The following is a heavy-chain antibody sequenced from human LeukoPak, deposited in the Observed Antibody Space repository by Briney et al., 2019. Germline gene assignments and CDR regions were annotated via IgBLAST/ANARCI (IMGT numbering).Heavy chain of an antibody. J-gene: IGHJ6*02. V-gene: IGHV3-23*01. D-gene: IGHD6-6*01. CDR3: ASPIAARQGYYYYGMDV. CDR1: GFTFSSYA. CDR2: ISGSGGST. Sequence: GGSLRLSCAASGFTFSSYAMSWVRQAPGKGLEWVSAISGSGGSTYYADSVKGRFTISRDNSKNALYLQMNSLRAEDTAVYYCASPIAARQGYYYYGMDVWGQGTTVTVSS.